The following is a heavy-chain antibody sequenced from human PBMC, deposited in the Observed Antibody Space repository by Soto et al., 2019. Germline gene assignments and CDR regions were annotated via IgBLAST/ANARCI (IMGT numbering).Heavy chain of an antibody. CDR2: IWYDGSVK. J-gene: IGHJ3*02. D-gene: IGHD6-13*01. Sequence: QVQLVESGGGVVQLGSSLRLSCATSGFTFSHHAMHWVRQAPGKGLQWVAQIWYDGSVKNYADSMKGRFTISRDSPKNTLFLQMNSLRVGDTAVYYCARDGQQLAPYAFDIWGQGTLVIVSS. CDR1: GFTFSHHA. V-gene: IGHV3-33*01. CDR3: ARDGQQLAPYAFDI.